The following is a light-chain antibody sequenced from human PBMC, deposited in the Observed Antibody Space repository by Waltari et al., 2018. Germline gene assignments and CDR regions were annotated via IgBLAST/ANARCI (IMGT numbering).Light chain of an antibody. CDR1: PGISND. V-gene: IGKV1-27*01. Sequence: DIQMTQSPSSLSASVGDRVPITCRASPGISNDLSWYQKKPGKIPRLLIYSASTLQSVVPSRFGGSGSGTDFTLTITSLQPEDVATYYCQKYSRAPPLTFGGGTKVEIK. CDR2: SAS. J-gene: IGKJ4*01. CDR3: QKYSRAPPLT.